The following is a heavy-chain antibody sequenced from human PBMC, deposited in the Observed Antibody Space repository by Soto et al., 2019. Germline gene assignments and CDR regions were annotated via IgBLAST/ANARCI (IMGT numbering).Heavy chain of an antibody. V-gene: IGHV3-23*01. CDR3: AKVRPVRGDFPIRYYFDY. D-gene: IGHD3-10*01. CDR1: GFTFSSYA. J-gene: IGHJ4*02. CDR2: ISGSGGST. Sequence: GGSLRLSCAASGFTFSSYAMSWVRQAPGKGLEWVSAISGSGGSTYYADSVKGRFTISRDNSKNTLYLQMNSMRAEDMALYYCAKVRPVRGDFPIRYYFDYWGQGTLVTVSS.